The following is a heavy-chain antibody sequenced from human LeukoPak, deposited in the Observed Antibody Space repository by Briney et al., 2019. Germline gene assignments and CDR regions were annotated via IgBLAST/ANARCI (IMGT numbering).Heavy chain of an antibody. V-gene: IGHV4-34*01. CDR3: ARESGYSGYDLDY. D-gene: IGHD5-12*01. CDR1: GGSFSGYY. J-gene: IGHJ4*02. Sequence: PSETLSLTCAAYGGSFSGYYWSWIRQPPGKGLEWIGEINHSGSTNYNPSLKSRVTISVDTSKNQFSLKLSSVTAADTAVYYCARESGYSGYDLDYWGQGTLVTVSS. CDR2: INHSGST.